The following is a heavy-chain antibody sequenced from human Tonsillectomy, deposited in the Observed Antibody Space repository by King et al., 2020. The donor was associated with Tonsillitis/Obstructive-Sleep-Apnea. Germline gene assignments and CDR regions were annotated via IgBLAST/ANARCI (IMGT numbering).Heavy chain of an antibody. V-gene: IGHV4-39*02. Sequence: LQLQESGPGLVKPSETLSLTCIVSNGSVSSSSHYWGWIRQPPGKGLEWIGSIYYRGCTYYNPSPKSRVPLSVDTPKNHFSLKLSSVTASETAVYYCARVLGTVNSWGQGTLVTVSS. J-gene: IGHJ4*02. CDR2: IYYRGCT. CDR3: ARVLGTVNS. CDR1: NGSVSSSSHY. D-gene: IGHD7-27*01.